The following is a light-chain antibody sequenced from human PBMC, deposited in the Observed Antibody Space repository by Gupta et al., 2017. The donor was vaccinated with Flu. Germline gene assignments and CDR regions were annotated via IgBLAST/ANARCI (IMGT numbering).Light chain of an antibody. V-gene: IGKV3-11*01. CDR3: KQGGKCPWT. Sequence: EIVLTQSPAPLSLSPGERSTRSRRASPSVSNYLAWYQQKPGQPPRLLIYEAYNRAPGIPDRFSGSGSGTDFTLTISSLEPEDVAVYYCKQGGKCPWTFGQGTKVEIK. CDR2: EAY. J-gene: IGKJ1*01. CDR1: PSVSNY.